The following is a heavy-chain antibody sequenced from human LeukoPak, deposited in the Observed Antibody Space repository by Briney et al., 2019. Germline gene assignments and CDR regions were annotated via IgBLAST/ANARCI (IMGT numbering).Heavy chain of an antibody. V-gene: IGHV1-3*01. CDR2: INAGNNDI. J-gene: IGHJ4*02. CDR1: EYTFNTYI. CDR3: ASQNKFGPPFDD. Sequence: GASVKVSCKASEYTFNTYIIHWVRQASGQGLEWMGTINAGNNDIRYSQQLQGRVTISTDTSASTAYMELSSLRSEDTAMYYCASQNKFGPPFDDWGQGSLVTVSS. D-gene: IGHD3-16*01.